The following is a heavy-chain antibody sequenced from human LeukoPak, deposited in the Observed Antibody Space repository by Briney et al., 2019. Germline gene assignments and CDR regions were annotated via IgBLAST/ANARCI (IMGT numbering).Heavy chain of an antibody. CDR3: AKDRNYYGSGSYDAFDI. Sequence: PGGSLRLSCAASGFTFSSYVMSWVRQAPGKGLQWVSTISGSGGSTYYADSVKGRFTISRDNSKNTLYLQMNSLRAEDTAVYYCAKDRNYYGSGSYDAFDIWGQGTMVTVSS. CDR1: GFTFSSYV. V-gene: IGHV3-23*01. CDR2: ISGSGGST. J-gene: IGHJ3*02. D-gene: IGHD3-10*01.